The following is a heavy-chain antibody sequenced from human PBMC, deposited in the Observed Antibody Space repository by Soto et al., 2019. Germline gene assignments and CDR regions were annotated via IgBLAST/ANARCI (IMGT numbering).Heavy chain of an antibody. CDR2: IGGSGAST. D-gene: IGHD3-22*01. Sequence: PGGSLRLSCAVSGFTFSSYAVNWVRQAPGKGLEWVSAIGGSGASTYYADSVKGRFTISRDNSKNTLYLQMNSLRAEDTAVYYCARDSYYYDSSGYYLGADIDYRGQRTPVTVSS. V-gene: IGHV3-23*01. J-gene: IGHJ4*02. CDR1: GFTFSSYA. CDR3: ARDSYYYDSSGYYLGADIDY.